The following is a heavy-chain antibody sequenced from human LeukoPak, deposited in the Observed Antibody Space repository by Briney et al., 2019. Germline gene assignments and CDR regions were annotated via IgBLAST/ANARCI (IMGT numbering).Heavy chain of an antibody. D-gene: IGHD2-2*01. CDR3: ARDSVVPAAIDAFDI. CDR1: GGSISSYY. V-gene: IGHV4-4*07. Sequence: SETLSLTCTVSGGSISSYYWSWIRQPAGKGLEWIGRIYTSGSTNYNPSLKSRVTMSVDTSKNQFSLKLSSGTAADTAVYYCARDSVVPAAIDAFDIWGQGTMVTVSS. J-gene: IGHJ3*02. CDR2: IYTSGST.